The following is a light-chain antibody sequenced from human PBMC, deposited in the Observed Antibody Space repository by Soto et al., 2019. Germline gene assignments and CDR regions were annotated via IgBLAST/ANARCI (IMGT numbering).Light chain of an antibody. CDR1: QSVSSY. Sequence: SPGERATLSCSASQSVSSYLAWYQQKTGQAPRLLIYDASNRATGIPARFSGSGSGTDFNLTISSLETEDFAVYYCQQRSNWPITFGQGTRLEIK. CDR2: DAS. V-gene: IGKV3-11*01. J-gene: IGKJ5*01. CDR3: QQRSNWPIT.